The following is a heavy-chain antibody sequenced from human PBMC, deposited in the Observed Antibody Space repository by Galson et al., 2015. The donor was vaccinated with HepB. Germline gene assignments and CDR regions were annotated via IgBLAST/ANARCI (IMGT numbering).Heavy chain of an antibody. J-gene: IGHJ6*02. V-gene: IGHV3-48*04. CDR3: ARDRGDSGSYPSYFYDMDV. D-gene: IGHD3-10*01. CDR1: GFTFSSYN. CDR2: MSNSGSTK. Sequence: SLRLSCAASGFTFSSYNMNWVRQAPGKGLEWISYMSNSGSTKYYADSVKGRFTIYRDNAKNSMDLQMNSLRAEDTAVYYCARDRGDSGSYPSYFYDMDVWGQGTTVTVSS.